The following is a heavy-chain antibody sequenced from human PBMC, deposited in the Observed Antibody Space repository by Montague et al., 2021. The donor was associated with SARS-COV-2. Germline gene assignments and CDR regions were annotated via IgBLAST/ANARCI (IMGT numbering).Heavy chain of an antibody. V-gene: IGHV3-7*03. CDR2: INRDGSVK. J-gene: IGHJ3*01. CDR1: GFALNSYW. CDR3: ARDTTYNTGIYYDAFDV. D-gene: IGHD1-26*01. Sequence: SLRLSCAASGFALNSYWMTWVRQAPGKGLEWVANINRDGSVKHFVDSVEGRSTISRDNAKNSLYLLMNSLRPEDTAVYYCARDTTYNTGIYYDAFDVWGQGTMVTVSS.